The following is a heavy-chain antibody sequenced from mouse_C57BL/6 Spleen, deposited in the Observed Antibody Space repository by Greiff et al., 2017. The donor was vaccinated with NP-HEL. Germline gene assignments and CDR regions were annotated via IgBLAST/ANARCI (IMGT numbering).Heavy chain of an antibody. Sequence: QVQLQQPGAELVMPGASVKLSCKASGYTFTSYWMHWVKQRPGQGLEWIGEIDPSDSYTNYNQKFKGKSTWTVDKSSSTAYMQLSSLTSEDSAVYYCARRDYSNYGAMDYWGQGTSVTVSS. J-gene: IGHJ4*01. CDR1: GYTFTSYW. V-gene: IGHV1-69*01. CDR2: IDPSDSYT. D-gene: IGHD2-5*01. CDR3: ARRDYSNYGAMDY.